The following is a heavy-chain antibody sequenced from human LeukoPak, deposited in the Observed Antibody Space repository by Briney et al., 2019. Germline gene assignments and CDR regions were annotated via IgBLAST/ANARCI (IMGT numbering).Heavy chain of an antibody. CDR3: AKTLGLDY. J-gene: IGHJ4*02. D-gene: IGHD7-27*01. V-gene: IGHV3-23*01. CDR2: IGGSGTRT. CDR1: GFAFSRND. Sequence: GGSLRLSCAASGFAFSRNDMSWVRQAPGKGLEWVSSIGGSGTRTYYADSVKGRFTISRDTSKNTLYLQMNSLRAEDAAVYYCAKTLGLDYWGQGTLVTVSS.